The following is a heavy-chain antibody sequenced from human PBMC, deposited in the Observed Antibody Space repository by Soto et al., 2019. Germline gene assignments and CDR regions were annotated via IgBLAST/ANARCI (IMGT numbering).Heavy chain of an antibody. V-gene: IGHV4-31*03. J-gene: IGHJ4*02. CDR2: IYYSGST. CDR1: GGSISSGGYD. D-gene: IGHD6-19*01. Sequence: SETLSLTCTVSGGSISSGGYDWSWNRQHPGKGLEWFGYIYYSGSTYYNPSLKSRGTISVDTSKNKFSLKLIYVTTADTTVYYCVGTAPTLRSTVVSYSSGWYYDYWGQGTRVTVSS. CDR3: VGTAPTLRSTVVSYSSGWYYDY.